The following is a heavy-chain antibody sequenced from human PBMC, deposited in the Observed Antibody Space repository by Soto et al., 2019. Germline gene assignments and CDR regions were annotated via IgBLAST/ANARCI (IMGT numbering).Heavy chain of an antibody. D-gene: IGHD3-16*01. J-gene: IGHJ4*02. CDR3: AREEKQLSRYGGDFDY. CDR1: DGSVNSGNYY. CDR2: IYYIGTT. V-gene: IGHV4-61*01. Sequence: QVQLQESGPGLVKPSETLSLTCTVSDGSVNSGNYYWSWIRQPPGKGLEWIGHIYYIGTTNYNPSLKSRVTIAIDTSKNQCSLKVTSVTAADTAMYFCAREEKQLSRYGGDFDYWGQVILVTVSS.